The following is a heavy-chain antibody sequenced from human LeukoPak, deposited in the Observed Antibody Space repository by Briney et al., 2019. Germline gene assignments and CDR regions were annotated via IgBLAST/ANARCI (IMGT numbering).Heavy chain of an antibody. D-gene: IGHD3-22*01. J-gene: IGHJ5*02. Sequence: SETLSLTCTVSGGSISSYYWSWIRQPAGKGLEWIGRIYTSGSTNYNPSLKSRVTMSVDTSKNQFSLKLSSVTAADTAVYYCARDLTEYYYDSSGYYYWFDPWGQGTLVTVSS. CDR3: ARDLTEYYYDSSGYYYWFDP. CDR2: IYTSGST. V-gene: IGHV4-4*07. CDR1: GGSISSYY.